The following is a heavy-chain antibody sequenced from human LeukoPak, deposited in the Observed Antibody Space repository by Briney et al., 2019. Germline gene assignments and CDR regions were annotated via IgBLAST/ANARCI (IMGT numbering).Heavy chain of an antibody. Sequence: GGSLRLSCAASGFTFDDYAMHWVRQAPGKGLEWVSGISWNSGSIGYADSVKGRFTISRDNSKKTLFLQMNSLGPEDTAVYFCGKDWDLVVGNTENYVEFWGQGALVTVSS. D-gene: IGHD3-22*01. J-gene: IGHJ4*02. CDR2: ISWNSGSI. CDR3: GKDWDLVVGNTENYVEF. V-gene: IGHV3-9*01. CDR1: GFTFDDYA.